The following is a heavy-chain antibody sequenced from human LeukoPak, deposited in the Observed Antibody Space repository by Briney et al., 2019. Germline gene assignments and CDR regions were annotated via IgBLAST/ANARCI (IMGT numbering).Heavy chain of an antibody. D-gene: IGHD5-18*01. J-gene: IGHJ4*02. Sequence: GGSLRLSCAASGFTFSSYWMSWVRQAPGKGLEWVANIKQDGSEKYYVDSVKGRFTISRDNAKNSLYLQMNSLRAEDTAVYYCARGTPSGYSYGPKFTFDYWGQGTLVTVSS. CDR1: GFTFSSYW. CDR2: IKQDGSEK. CDR3: ARGTPSGYSYGPKFTFDY. V-gene: IGHV3-7*01.